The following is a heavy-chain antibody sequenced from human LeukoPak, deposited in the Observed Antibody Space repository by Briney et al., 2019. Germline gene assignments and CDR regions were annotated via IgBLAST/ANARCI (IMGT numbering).Heavy chain of an antibody. J-gene: IGHJ5*02. D-gene: IGHD5-18*01. Sequence: PWASVKVSCKASGGTFSSYAISWVRQAPGQGLEWMGGIIPIFGTANYAQKFQGRVTITTDESTSTAYMELSSLRSEDTAVYYCARASDGYSYGYKGGFDPWGQGTLVTVSS. V-gene: IGHV1-69*05. CDR1: GGTFSSYA. CDR2: IIPIFGTA. CDR3: ARASDGYSYGYKGGFDP.